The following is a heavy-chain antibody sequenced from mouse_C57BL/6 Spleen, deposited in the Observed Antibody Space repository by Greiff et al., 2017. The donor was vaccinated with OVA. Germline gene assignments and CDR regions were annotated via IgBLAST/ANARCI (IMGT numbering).Heavy chain of an antibody. D-gene: IGHD2-3*01. CDR3: TRLGDGYFYFDY. CDR2: IYPGDGDT. Sequence: VKLMESGPELVKPGASVKISCKASGYAFSSSWMNWVKQRPGKGLEWIGRIYPGDGDTNYNGKFKGKATLTADKSSSTAYMQLRSLTSEDSAVYFCTRLGDGYFYFDYWGQGTTLTVSS. CDR1: GYAFSSSW. V-gene: IGHV1-82*01. J-gene: IGHJ2*01.